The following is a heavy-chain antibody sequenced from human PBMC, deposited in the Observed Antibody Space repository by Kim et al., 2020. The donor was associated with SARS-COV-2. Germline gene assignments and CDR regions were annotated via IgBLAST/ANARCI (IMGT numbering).Heavy chain of an antibody. CDR3: ARDGGYSYGFGAWYFDY. CDR2: ISYDGSNK. Sequence: GGSLRLSCAASGFTFSSYAMHWVRQAPGKGLEWVAVISYDGSNKYYADSVKGRFTISRDNSKNTLYLQMNSLRAEDTAVYYCARDGGYSYGFGAWYFDYWGQGTLVTVSS. J-gene: IGHJ4*02. CDR1: GFTFSSYA. V-gene: IGHV3-30*04. D-gene: IGHD5-18*01.